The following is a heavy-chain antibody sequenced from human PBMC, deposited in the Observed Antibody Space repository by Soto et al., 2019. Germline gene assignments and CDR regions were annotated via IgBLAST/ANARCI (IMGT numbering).Heavy chain of an antibody. CDR2: IIPIFGTA. J-gene: IGHJ4*02. D-gene: IGHD3-10*01. V-gene: IGHV1-69*01. CDR1: GGTFSSYA. Sequence: VKVSCKASGGTFSSYAISWVRQAPGQGLEWMGGIIPIFGTANYAQKFQGRVTITADESTSTAYMELSSLRSEDTAVYYCARDCDPAGLYYGSGSLIGYWGQGTRVTVSS. CDR3: ARDCDPAGLYYGSGSLIGY.